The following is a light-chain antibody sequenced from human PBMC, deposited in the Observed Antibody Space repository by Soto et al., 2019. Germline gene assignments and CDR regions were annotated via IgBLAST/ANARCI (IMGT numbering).Light chain of an antibody. V-gene: IGLV2-8*01. J-gene: IGLJ7*01. CDR1: STDFGSYNR. Sequence: QSALTQPPSASGSPGQSVTISCTGASTDFGSYNRVFWYQHRPGRAPTLIISEVSKRPSGVPDRFSGSKSGNTASLTVSGLQPEDEADYYCSSYTSKSSLIFGGGTQLTVL. CDR2: EVS. CDR3: SSYTSKSSLI.